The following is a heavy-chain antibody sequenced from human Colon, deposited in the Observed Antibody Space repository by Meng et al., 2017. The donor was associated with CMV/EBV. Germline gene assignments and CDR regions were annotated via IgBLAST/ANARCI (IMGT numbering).Heavy chain of an antibody. V-gene: IGHV4-34*01. CDR1: GGSFSGYY. Sequence: SEPLSLTCAVYGGSFSGYYWSWIRQPPGKGLEWIGEINHSGSTNYNPSLKSRVTISVDTSKNQFSLKLSSVTAADTAVYYCARQIWSGSLYNWFDPWGQGTLVTVSS. CDR3: ARQIWSGSLYNWFDP. J-gene: IGHJ5*02. D-gene: IGHD3-3*01. CDR2: INHSGST.